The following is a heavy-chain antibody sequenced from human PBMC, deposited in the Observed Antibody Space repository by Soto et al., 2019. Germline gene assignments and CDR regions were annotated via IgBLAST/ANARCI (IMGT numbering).Heavy chain of an antibody. J-gene: IGHJ6*03. D-gene: IGHD6-6*01. CDR3: ARRARPDFYYMDV. CDR1: GFNLRCYA. CDR2: ISSNGVGT. V-gene: IGHV3-64*01. Sequence: SGGSQRLSCAASGFNLRCYARDWVRQDPGKGLEYVSGISSNGVGTYYANSVQGRFTISRDNSKNTVYLQMGSLRPEDMAVYYCARRARPDFYYMDVWGKGTTVTVSS.